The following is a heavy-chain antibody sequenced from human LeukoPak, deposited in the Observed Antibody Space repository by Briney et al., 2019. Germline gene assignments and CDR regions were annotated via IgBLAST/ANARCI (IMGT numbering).Heavy chain of an antibody. CDR3: ARGYSMDY. D-gene: IGHD6-13*01. J-gene: IGHJ4*02. V-gene: IGHV1-8*01. Sequence: GSVKVSCKSSGYTFTRYGINWVRQATGQGLEWMGWMNPNSGNTGYAQKFQGRVTMTRDTSISTAYMEVSGLRSEDMAVYYCARGYSMDYWGQGTLVAVSS. CDR1: GYTFTRYG. CDR2: MNPNSGNT.